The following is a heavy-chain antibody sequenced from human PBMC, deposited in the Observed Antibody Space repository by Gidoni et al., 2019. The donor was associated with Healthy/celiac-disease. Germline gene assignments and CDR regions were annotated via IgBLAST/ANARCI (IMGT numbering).Heavy chain of an antibody. CDR3: ARGGLRGQNYYGKRPSFDY. CDR2: INQSGST. Sequence: QVQLQQWGAGLLKPSETLSLTCAVYGGSFSGYYWSWIRQPPGKGREWIGEINQSGSTNYNPSLKSRVTRSVDTSNNQFSLKLSSVTAADTAVYYCARGGLRGQNYYGKRPSFDYWGQGTLVTVSS. D-gene: IGHD3-10*01. CDR1: GGSFSGYY. J-gene: IGHJ4*02. V-gene: IGHV4-34*01.